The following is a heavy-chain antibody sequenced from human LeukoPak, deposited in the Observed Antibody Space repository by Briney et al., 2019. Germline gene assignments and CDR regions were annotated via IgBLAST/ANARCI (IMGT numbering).Heavy chain of an antibody. Sequence: GGSLRLSCAASGFTFSGYSMNWVRQAPGKGLTWVSVIYSSGSTYYADSVKGRFAISRDDSKNTLHLQMNSLRAEDTAMYYCTRAHGRITRDAYLDYWGQGTLVTVSS. CDR3: TRAHGRITRDAYLDY. D-gene: IGHD3-10*01. V-gene: IGHV3-53*01. J-gene: IGHJ4*02. CDR1: GFTFSGYS. CDR2: IYSSGST.